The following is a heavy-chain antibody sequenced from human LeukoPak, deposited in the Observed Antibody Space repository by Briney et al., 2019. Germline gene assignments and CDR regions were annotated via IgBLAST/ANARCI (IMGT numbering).Heavy chain of an antibody. CDR2: IYTSGST. CDR1: GGSISSYY. CDR3: ARGKSIAAGIYTLDY. J-gene: IGHJ4*02. Sequence: TSETLSLTCTVSGGSISSYYWSWIRQPAGKGLEWIGRIYTSGSTNYNPSLKSRVTMSVDTSKNQFSLKLSSVTAADTAVYYCARGKSIAAGIYTLDYWGQGTLVTVSS. D-gene: IGHD6-13*01. V-gene: IGHV4-4*07.